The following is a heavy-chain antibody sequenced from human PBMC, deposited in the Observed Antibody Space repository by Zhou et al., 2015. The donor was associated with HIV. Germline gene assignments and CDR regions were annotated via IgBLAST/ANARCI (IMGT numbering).Heavy chain of an antibody. CDR1: GGTFSSYA. CDR2: IIPIFGTA. V-gene: IGHV1-69*06. J-gene: IGHJ6*02. D-gene: IGHD5-12*01. Sequence: QVQLVQSGAEVKKPGSSVKVSCKASGGTFSSYAISWVRQAPGQGLEWMGGIIPIFGTANYAQKFQGRVTITADKSTSTAYMELSSLRSEDTAVYYCASDLRGYSGYDYPYYYGMDVWGQGTTVTVSS. CDR3: ASDLRGYSGYDYPYYYGMDV.